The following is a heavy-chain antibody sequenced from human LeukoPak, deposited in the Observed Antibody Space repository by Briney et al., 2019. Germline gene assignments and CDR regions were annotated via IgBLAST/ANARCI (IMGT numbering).Heavy chain of an antibody. Sequence: GESLKISFQGSGYSFASCWIGWVRQMPGKGPEWMGIIYPGDSDTRYSPSFQGQVTISADKSINTAYLKWSSLKAADTAIYYCARRRGNDVSDYWGQGTLVTVSS. CDR3: ARRRGNDVSDY. V-gene: IGHV5-51*01. D-gene: IGHD1-1*01. CDR2: IYPGDSDT. J-gene: IGHJ4*02. CDR1: GYSFASCW.